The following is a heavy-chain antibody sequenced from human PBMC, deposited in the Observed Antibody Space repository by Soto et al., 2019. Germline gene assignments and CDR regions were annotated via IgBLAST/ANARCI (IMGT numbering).Heavy chain of an antibody. CDR3: ARSRFQDGLDV. CDR1: GYSFSNYW. CDR2: IFPFDSDT. V-gene: IGHV5-51*01. Sequence: GESLNISCKGSGYSFSNYWIDWVRQMPGKGLEWMGAIFPFDSDTKYSPTFQGQVTISADKSISTAYLHWSSLRASDTAMYYCARSRFQDGLDVWGQGTTVTVSS. J-gene: IGHJ6*02.